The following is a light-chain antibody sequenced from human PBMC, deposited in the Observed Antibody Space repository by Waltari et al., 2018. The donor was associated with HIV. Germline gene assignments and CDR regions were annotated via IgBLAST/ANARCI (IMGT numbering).Light chain of an antibody. CDR2: GVT. CDR3: SSYTTDSTLV. CDR1: SSDVGGYKS. J-gene: IGLJ3*02. Sequence: QSALTQPASVSGSPGQSITISCTGTSSDVGGYKSVSWYQHLPGKAPKLMIYGVTNRPSGFSDRFSGSKSGNTASLTISGLQAEDEADYYCSSYTTDSTLVFGAGTKLTVL. V-gene: IGLV2-14*01.